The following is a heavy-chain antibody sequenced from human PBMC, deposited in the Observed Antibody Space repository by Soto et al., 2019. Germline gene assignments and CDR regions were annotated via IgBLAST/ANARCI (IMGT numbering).Heavy chain of an antibody. CDR3: AKGGWLDDY. CDR2: ISASGGDT. D-gene: IGHD6-19*01. J-gene: IGHJ4*02. Sequence: EVQLLESGGGLVQPGGSLRLSCAASGFTFSTYVMTWVRQSPGKGLEWVLAISASGGDTYYADSVKGRFTISRDNSKNALYLQMNSLRVEDTAIYYCAKGGWLDDYGAKGTLVNVSA. CDR1: GFTFSTYV. V-gene: IGHV3-23*01.